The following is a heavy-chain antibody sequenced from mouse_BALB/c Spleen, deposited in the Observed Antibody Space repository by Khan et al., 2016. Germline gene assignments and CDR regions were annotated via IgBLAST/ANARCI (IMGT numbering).Heavy chain of an antibody. Sequence: EVQLQESGPGLVKPSQSLSLTCSVTGYSITSGYYWNWIRQFPGNKLEWMGYISYDGSNNYNPSLKNRISITRDTSKNQFFLKLNSVTTEDTATYYCARDPFDYSGSSYWYVDDWGAQTTVPIDS. V-gene: IGHV3-6*02. CDR2: ISYDGSN. CDR1: GYSITSGYY. D-gene: IGHD1-1*01. CDR3: ARDPFDYSGSSYWYVDD. J-gene: IGHJ1*01.